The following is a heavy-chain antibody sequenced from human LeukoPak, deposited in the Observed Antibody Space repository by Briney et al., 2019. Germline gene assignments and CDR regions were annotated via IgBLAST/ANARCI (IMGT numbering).Heavy chain of an antibody. CDR1: GFTFGSYI. CDR3: AREDASSMDV. Sequence: PGGSLRLSCAVSGFTFGSYIMTWVRQAPGKGLEWVSSISSSSSFIYYADSVRGRFGISRDNAKNSLYLQMNSLRAEDTAVYYCAREDASSMDVWGKGTTVTVSS. V-gene: IGHV3-21*01. CDR2: ISSSSSFI. J-gene: IGHJ6*03.